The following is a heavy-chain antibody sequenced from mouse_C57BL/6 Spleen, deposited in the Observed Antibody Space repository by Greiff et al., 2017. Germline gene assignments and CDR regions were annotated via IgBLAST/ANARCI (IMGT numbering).Heavy chain of an antibody. D-gene: IGHD3-3*01. Sequence: QVQLQQSGAELVRPGASVTLSCKASGYTFTDYEMHWVKQTPVHGLEWIGAIDPETGGTAYNQKFKGKAILTADKSSSTAYMELRSLTSEGSAVYYCTGRGRTWFAYWGQGTLVTVSA. J-gene: IGHJ3*01. CDR3: TGRGRTWFAY. CDR2: IDPETGGT. CDR1: GYTFTDYE. V-gene: IGHV1-15*01.